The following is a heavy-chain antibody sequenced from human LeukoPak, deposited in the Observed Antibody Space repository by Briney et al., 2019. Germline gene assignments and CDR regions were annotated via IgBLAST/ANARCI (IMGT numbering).Heavy chain of an antibody. CDR1: GYTFTDYY. D-gene: IGHD2-2*01. V-gene: IGHV1-46*01. Sequence: GASVKVSCKASGYTFTDYYMHWVRQAPGQGLEWMGIINPSGGSTSYAQKFQGRVTMTRNMSTSTVYMELSSLRAEDTAVYYCAKESLRVVPSATFDYWGQGTLVTVSS. CDR3: AKESLRVVPSATFDY. CDR2: INPSGGST. J-gene: IGHJ4*02.